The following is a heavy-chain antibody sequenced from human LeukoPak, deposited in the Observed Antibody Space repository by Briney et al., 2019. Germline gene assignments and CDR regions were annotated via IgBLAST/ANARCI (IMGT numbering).Heavy chain of an antibody. V-gene: IGHV3-23*01. CDR1: GFTFSSYA. CDR3: AKAPVTTCSGAYCYPFDY. D-gene: IGHD2-15*01. Sequence: GGSLRLSCAASGFTFSSYAMSWVRQGPGKGLEWVSAISVSGNTYHSDSVKGRFTISRDSYKNTRYLQMNSLRAEDAAVYYCAKAPVTTCSGAYCYPFDYWGQGTLVTVSS. J-gene: IGHJ4*02. CDR2: ISVSGNT.